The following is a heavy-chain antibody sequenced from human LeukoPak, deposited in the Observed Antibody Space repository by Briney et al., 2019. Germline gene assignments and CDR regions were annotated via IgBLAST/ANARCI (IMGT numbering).Heavy chain of an antibody. Sequence: SVKVSCKASGGTFSSYAISWVRQAPGQGLEWMGGIIPIFGTANYAQKFQGRVTITADESTSTAYMELSSLRSEDTAVYYCARDQVAAADYYYGTDVWGQGTTVTVSS. V-gene: IGHV1-69*13. CDR1: GGTFSSYA. J-gene: IGHJ6*02. CDR2: IIPIFGTA. CDR3: ARDQVAAADYYYGTDV. D-gene: IGHD6-13*01.